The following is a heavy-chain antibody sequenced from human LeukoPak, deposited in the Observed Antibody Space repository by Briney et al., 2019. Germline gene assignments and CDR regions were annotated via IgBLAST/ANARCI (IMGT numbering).Heavy chain of an antibody. CDR2: INHSGST. CDR1: GGSFSGYY. Sequence: PSETLSLTCAVYGGSFSGYYWSWIRQPPGKGLEWIGEINHSGSTNYNPSLKSRVTISVDTSKNQFSLKLSSVTAADTAVYYCARGGLARWFDPWGQGTLVTVSS. J-gene: IGHJ5*02. V-gene: IGHV4-34*01. CDR3: ARGGLARWFDP.